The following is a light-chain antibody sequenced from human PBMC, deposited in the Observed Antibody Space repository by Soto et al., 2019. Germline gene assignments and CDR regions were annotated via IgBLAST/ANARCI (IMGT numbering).Light chain of an antibody. CDR1: QAITNN. Sequence: DIHLTQSPSSLSASVGDRVTITCRASQAITNNLAWYQQKPGNPPRLLIYEESTLHSGVPSRFSGRKVGAQFILTFDSLQPEDFETYYCQQVKSCPRTFGGRTMVDI. CDR3: QQVKSCPRT. V-gene: IGKV1-9*01. J-gene: IGKJ4*01. CDR2: EES.